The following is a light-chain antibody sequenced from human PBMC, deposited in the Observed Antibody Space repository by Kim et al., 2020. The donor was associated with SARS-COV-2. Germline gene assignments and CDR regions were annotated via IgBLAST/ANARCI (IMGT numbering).Light chain of an antibody. Sequence: DIQMTQSPSTLSASVGDRVTITCRASQSISSWLAWYQQKSGKAPKLLIYKASSLKSGVPSRFSGSGSGTEFTLTISSLQPDDFATYYCQQYNRYWTFGQGTKVEIK. CDR3: QQYNRYWT. J-gene: IGKJ1*01. V-gene: IGKV1-5*03. CDR2: KAS. CDR1: QSISSW.